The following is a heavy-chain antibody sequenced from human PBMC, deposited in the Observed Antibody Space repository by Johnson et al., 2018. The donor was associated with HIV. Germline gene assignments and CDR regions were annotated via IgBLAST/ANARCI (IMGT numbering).Heavy chain of an antibody. V-gene: IGHV3-30-3*01. Sequence: QAQLVESGGGVVQPGRSLRLSCAASGFTFSSYAMHWVRQAPGKGLEWVAVISYDGSNKYYADSVKGRFTISRDNSKNTLYLQMNSLRAEDTAVYYGAKGRSMYYEDSSGWGGAFDIWGQGTMVTVSS. CDR2: ISYDGSNK. J-gene: IGHJ3*02. CDR1: GFTFSSYA. D-gene: IGHD3-22*01. CDR3: AKGRSMYYEDSSGWGGAFDI.